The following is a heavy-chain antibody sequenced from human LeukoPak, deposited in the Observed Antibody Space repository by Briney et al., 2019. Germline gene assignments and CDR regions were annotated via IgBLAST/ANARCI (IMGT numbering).Heavy chain of an antibody. D-gene: IGHD5-24*01. CDR3: ARVGRDGYNYPVFYFDY. J-gene: IGHJ4*02. V-gene: IGHV4-38-2*02. Sequence: SETLSLTCTVSGYSISSGYFWGWMRQPPRKGLEWIGSIYQSETAHYNPSLKSRVTISVDTSKNQFSLKLSSVTAADTAVYYCARVGRDGYNYPVFYFDYWGQGTLVTVSS. CDR2: IYQSETA. CDR1: GYSISSGYF.